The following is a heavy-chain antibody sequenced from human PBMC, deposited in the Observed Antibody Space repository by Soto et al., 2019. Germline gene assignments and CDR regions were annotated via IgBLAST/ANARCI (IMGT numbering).Heavy chain of an antibody. J-gene: IGHJ3*02. Sequence: QLQLQESGPGLVKPSETLSLTCTVSGGSISSSSYYWGWIRQPPGKGLEWIGSIYYSGSTYYNPSLKSRVTISVDTSKNQFSLKLSSVTAADTAVYYCARTHIVVVPAALSDAFDIWGQGTMVTVSS. V-gene: IGHV4-39*01. CDR2: IYYSGST. CDR3: ARTHIVVVPAALSDAFDI. CDR1: GGSISSSSYY. D-gene: IGHD2-2*01.